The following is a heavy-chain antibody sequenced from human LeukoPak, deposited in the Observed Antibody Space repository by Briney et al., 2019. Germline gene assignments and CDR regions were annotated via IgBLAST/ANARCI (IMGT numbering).Heavy chain of an antibody. CDR3: ARDSYYGGTQDY. D-gene: IGHD4-23*01. V-gene: IGHV3-48*03. J-gene: IGHJ4*02. CDR1: GFLFSSYE. CDR2: ISTSGGNI. Sequence: PGGSLRLSCAASGFLFSSYEMNWVRQAPGKGLEWVSYISTSGGNIYYADSVKGRFTISRDNAKNSLYLQMNSLRAEDTAVYYCARDSYYGGTQDYWGQGTLVTSSS.